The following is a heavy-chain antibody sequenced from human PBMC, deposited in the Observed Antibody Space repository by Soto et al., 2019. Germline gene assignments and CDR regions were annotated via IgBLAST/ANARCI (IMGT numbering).Heavy chain of an antibody. CDR2: IYHSGST. J-gene: IGHJ4*02. CDR1: GGSISSGGYS. Sequence: QLQLQESGSGLVKPSQTLSLTCAVSGGSISSGGYSWSWIRQPPGKGLEGIGYIYHSGSTYYNRSLMRRVTTAVDRSKNQFSLKLSSVTAADTAVYYCAGGIAARPLGYWGQGTLVTVSS. D-gene: IGHD6-6*01. CDR3: AGGIAARPLGY. V-gene: IGHV4-30-2*01.